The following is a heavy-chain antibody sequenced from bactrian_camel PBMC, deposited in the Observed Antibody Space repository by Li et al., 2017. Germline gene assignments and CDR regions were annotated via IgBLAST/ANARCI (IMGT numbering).Heavy chain of an antibody. CDR1: GHNDKIPG. J-gene: IGHJ4*01. CDR2: IDDDGNT. V-gene: IGHV3S53*01. D-gene: IGHD6*01. Sequence: HVQLVESGGGSVQVGGSLRLSCEVSGHNDKIPGNTYCMGWFRQAPGKGREWVGAIDDDGNTGYAESVKGRFTISRDVAKNTLFLQMTSLKTEDTAVYYCAAGGAGSSIQNQTTRGQGTQVTVS.